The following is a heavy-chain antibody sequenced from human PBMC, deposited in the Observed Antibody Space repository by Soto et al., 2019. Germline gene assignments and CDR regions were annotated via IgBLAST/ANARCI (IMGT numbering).Heavy chain of an antibody. CDR1: GGSISSSNFY. Sequence: SETLSLTCAVSGGSISSSNFYWGWFRQPPGKGLVWIGSIRYGGSAYYSPSLESRVTISVDTSKNQFSLSLSSVTAADTAVYYCANGGLGDFWSGYPNYYYMDVWGKGTTVTVSS. CDR3: ANGGLGDFWSGYPNYYYMDV. J-gene: IGHJ6*03. D-gene: IGHD3-3*01. V-gene: IGHV4-39*01. CDR2: IRYGGSA.